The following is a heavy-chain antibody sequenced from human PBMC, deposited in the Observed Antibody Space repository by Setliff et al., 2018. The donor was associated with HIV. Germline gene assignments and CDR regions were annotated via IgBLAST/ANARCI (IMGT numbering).Heavy chain of an antibody. CDR2: IIPIFGTS. D-gene: IGHD3-10*01. CDR3: AREGVSLWFGELPSSYYMDV. J-gene: IGHJ6*03. Sequence: SVKVSCKASGGTFSSYAISWVRQAPGQGLEWMGGIIPIFGTSNYPQKFQGRVTITADESTSTADMELSSLRSEDTAVYYCAREGVSLWFGELPSSYYMDVWGKGTTVTVSS. CDR1: GGTFSSYA. V-gene: IGHV1-69*13.